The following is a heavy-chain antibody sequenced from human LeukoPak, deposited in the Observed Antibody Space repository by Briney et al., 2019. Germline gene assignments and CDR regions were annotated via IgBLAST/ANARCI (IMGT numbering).Heavy chain of an antibody. Sequence: GGSLRLSCAASGFTFSSYSMHWVRQAPGKGLVWVSRINSDGSSTSYADSVKGRFTISRDNVKNSLYLQMNSLRVEDTAVYYCARIYLKQASASWGQGTLVTVPS. CDR2: INSDGSST. J-gene: IGHJ5*02. D-gene: IGHD3-10*01. V-gene: IGHV3-74*01. CDR3: ARIYLKQASAS. CDR1: GFTFSSYS.